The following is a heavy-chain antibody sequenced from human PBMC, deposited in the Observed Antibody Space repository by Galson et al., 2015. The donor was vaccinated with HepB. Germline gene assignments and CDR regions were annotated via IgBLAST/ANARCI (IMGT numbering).Heavy chain of an antibody. J-gene: IGHJ4*02. CDR1: GGTFSSYA. V-gene: IGHV1-69*13. Sequence: SVKVSCKASGGTFSSYAISWVRQAPGQGLEWMGGIIPIFGTANYAQKFQGRVTITADESTSTAYMELSSLKASDTAMYYCASWSMVRGVDFDYWGQGTLVTVSS. CDR2: IIPIFGTA. CDR3: ASWSMVRGVDFDY. D-gene: IGHD3-10*01.